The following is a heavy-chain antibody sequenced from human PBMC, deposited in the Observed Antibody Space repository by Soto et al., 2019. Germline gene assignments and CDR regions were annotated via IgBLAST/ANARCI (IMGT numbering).Heavy chain of an antibody. CDR1: GFTFNNYA. D-gene: IGHD3-10*01. Sequence: EVQLLESGGGLVQPGGSLRLSCAASGFTFNNYAMTWVRQAPGKGLEWDSAISGGGDTTSYADSVKGRFTVSRDGSKNTVYLQMSSLRAEDTALYYCARGRGGSGSLTPRVDFWGQGTLVTVSS. CDR3: ARGRGGSGSLTPRVDF. J-gene: IGHJ4*02. V-gene: IGHV3-23*01. CDR2: ISGGGDTT.